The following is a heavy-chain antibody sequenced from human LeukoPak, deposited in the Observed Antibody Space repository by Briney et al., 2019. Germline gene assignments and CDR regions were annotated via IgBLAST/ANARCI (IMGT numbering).Heavy chain of an antibody. Sequence: SQTLSLTCAVSGDSFSSNSADWDWHRQSPWRGLEWLGRTYYRSKKYNDYAECVKSLITINPDTSKNQFSLQLNSVTPEDTAVYYCARESLINYGAGSSDYWGQGTLVTVSS. CDR1: GDSFSSNSAD. CDR2: TYYRSKKYN. V-gene: IGHV6-1*01. D-gene: IGHD3-10*01. J-gene: IGHJ4*02. CDR3: ARESLINYGAGSSDY.